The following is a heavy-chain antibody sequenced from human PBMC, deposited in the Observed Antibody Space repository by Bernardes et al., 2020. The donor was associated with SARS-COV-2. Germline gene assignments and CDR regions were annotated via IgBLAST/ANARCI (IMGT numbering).Heavy chain of an antibody. CDR1: GFTFSSYA. Sequence: GGSLRLSCAASGFTFSSYAMHWVRQAPGKGLEWVAVISYDGSNKYYADSVKGRFTISRDNSKNTLYLQMNSLRAEDTAVYYCARDFSAAVTTFSPGDGMDVWGQGTTVTVSS. D-gene: IGHD4-17*01. V-gene: IGHV3-30-3*01. CDR3: ARDFSAAVTTFSPGDGMDV. J-gene: IGHJ6*02. CDR2: ISYDGSNK.